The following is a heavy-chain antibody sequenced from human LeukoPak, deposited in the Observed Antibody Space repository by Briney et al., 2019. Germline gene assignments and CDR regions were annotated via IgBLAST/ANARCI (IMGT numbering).Heavy chain of an antibody. CDR3: ARVLNYCSSTSCYGDYFDY. V-gene: IGHV1-46*03. Sequence: ASVKVSCKASGYTFTSYHMHWVRQAPGQGLEWMGIINPSGGSTSYAQKFQGRVTMTRDTSTSTVYMELSSLRSGDTAVYYCARVLNYCSSTSCYGDYFDYWGQGTLVTVSS. CDR1: GYTFTSYH. D-gene: IGHD2-2*01. J-gene: IGHJ4*02. CDR2: INPSGGST.